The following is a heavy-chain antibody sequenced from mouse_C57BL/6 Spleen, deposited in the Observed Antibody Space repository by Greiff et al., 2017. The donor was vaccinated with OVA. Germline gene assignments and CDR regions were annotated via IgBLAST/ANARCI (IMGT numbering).Heavy chain of an antibody. J-gene: IGHJ2*01. CDR1: GYAFTNYL. V-gene: IGHV1-54*01. D-gene: IGHD3-3*01. CDR2: INPGSGGT. CDR3: AREGGQYYFDY. Sequence: QVQLQQSGAELVRPGTSVKVSCKASGYAFTNYLIEWVKQRPGQGLEWIGVINPGSGGTNYNEKFKGKATLTADKSSSTAYMQLSSLTSEDSAVYYCAREGGQYYFDYWGQGTTLTVSS.